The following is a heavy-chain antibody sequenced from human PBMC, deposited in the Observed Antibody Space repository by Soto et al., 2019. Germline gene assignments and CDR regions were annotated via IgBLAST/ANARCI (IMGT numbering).Heavy chain of an antibody. CDR1: GFTFSSNW. V-gene: IGHV3-74*01. CDR2: INSDGSIT. CDR3: ARGSSSWYVSFDY. J-gene: IGHJ4*02. D-gene: IGHD6-13*01. Sequence: GGSLRLSCAASGFTFSSNWMHWVRQAPGKGLVWVSRINSDGSITSYADSVKGQFTISRDNAKNTVYLQMNSLRAEDTAVYYCARGSSSWYVSFDYWGQGILVTVSS.